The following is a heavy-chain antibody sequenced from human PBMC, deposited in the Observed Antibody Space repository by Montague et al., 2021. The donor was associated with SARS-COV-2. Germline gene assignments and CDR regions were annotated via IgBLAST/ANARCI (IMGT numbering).Heavy chain of an antibody. J-gene: IGHJ3*01. CDR2: VYYNGDT. Sequence: SETLSLTCTVSGGSIASYYWTWIRQSPGKRPEWIGYVYYNGDTKYNPSLKSRVTISIDTSSNPFSLRLNSVTAADTAVYVCARGGAFDPWGQGRLVTVSS. CDR1: GGSIASYY. CDR3: ARGGAFDP. V-gene: IGHV4-59*08.